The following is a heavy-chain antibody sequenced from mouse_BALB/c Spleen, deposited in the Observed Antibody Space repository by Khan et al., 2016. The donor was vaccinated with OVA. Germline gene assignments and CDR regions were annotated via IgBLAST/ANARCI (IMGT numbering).Heavy chain of an antibody. CDR2: ISYSGST. V-gene: IGHV3-2*02. D-gene: IGHD1-1*01. J-gene: IGHJ1*01. CDR1: GYSITSDYA. CDR3: ARRYYYGHWYFDV. Sequence: EVQLQESGPGLVKPSQSLSLTCTVTGYSITSDYAWNWIRQFTGNKLEWMAYISYSGSTSSNPSLKSRVSITRDTSKNQFFLQLNSVTTEDTATXYCARRYYYGHWYFDVWGAGTTVTVSS.